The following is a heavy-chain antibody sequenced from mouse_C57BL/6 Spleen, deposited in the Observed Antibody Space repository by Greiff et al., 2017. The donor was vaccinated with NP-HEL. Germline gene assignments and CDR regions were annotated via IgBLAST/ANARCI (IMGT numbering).Heavy chain of an antibody. Sequence: EVMLVESGGDLVKPGGSLKLSCAASGFTFSSYGMSWVRQTPDKRLEWVATISSGGSYTYYPDSVKGRFTISRDNAKNTLYLRMSSLKSEDTAMYYCARIYDGYYEGFAYWGQGTLVTVSA. D-gene: IGHD2-3*01. CDR2: ISSGGSYT. CDR3: ARIYDGYYEGFAY. CDR1: GFTFSSYG. J-gene: IGHJ3*01. V-gene: IGHV5-6*02.